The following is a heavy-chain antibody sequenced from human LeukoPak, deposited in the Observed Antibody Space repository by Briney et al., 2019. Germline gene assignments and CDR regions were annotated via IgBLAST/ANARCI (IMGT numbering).Heavy chain of an antibody. J-gene: IGHJ6*02. CDR1: GFTFSSYA. Sequence: GGSLRLSCAASGFTFSSYAMSWVRQAPGKGLEWVSAISGSGGSTYYADSVKGRFTISRDNSKNTLYLQMNSLRAEDTAVYYCAKHGSPARYFDWLSISAADYGMDVWGQGTTVTVSS. D-gene: IGHD3-9*01. CDR2: ISGSGGST. V-gene: IGHV3-23*01. CDR3: AKHGSPARYFDWLSISAADYGMDV.